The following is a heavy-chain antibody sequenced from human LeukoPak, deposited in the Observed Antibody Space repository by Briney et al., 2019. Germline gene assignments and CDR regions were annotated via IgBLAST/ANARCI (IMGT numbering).Heavy chain of an antibody. CDR3: ARDPYYYDSSGYYYELYYYYGMDV. V-gene: IGHV3-30-3*01. D-gene: IGHD3-22*01. CDR2: ISYDGSNK. Sequence: PGGSLRLSCAASGFTFSSYAMHWVRQAPGKGLEWVAVISYDGSNKYYADSVKGRFTISRDNSKNTLYLQMNSLRAEDTAVYYCARDPYYYDSSGYYYELYYYYGMDVWGQGTTVTVSS. CDR1: GFTFSSYA. J-gene: IGHJ6*02.